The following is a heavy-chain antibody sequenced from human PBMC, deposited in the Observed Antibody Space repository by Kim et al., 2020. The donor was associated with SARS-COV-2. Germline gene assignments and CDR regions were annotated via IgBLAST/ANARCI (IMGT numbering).Heavy chain of an antibody. Sequence: SETLSLTCTVSSGSINSDSYYWSWIRQHPGKGLEWIGYISYSGTAYYNPSLRSRVTISVDTSKTQFSLTLSSVTAADTAVYYCARRNRPMASFDYWGQGTLVTVSS. V-gene: IGHV4-31*03. D-gene: IGHD3-10*01. J-gene: IGHJ4*02. CDR1: SGSINSDSYY. CDR3: ARRNRPMASFDY. CDR2: ISYSGTA.